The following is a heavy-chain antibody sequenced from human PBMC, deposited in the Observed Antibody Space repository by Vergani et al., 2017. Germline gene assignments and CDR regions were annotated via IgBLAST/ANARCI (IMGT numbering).Heavy chain of an antibody. J-gene: IGHJ3*02. D-gene: IGHD3-22*01. CDR2: IYYSGST. CDR1: GGSISSGGYY. CDR3: ARGLYYYDSSGYSDEAFDI. V-gene: IGHV4-31*03. Sequence: QVQLQESGPGLVKPSQTLSLTCTVSGGSISSGGYYWTWIRQHPGKGLEWIVYIYYSGSTYYNPSLKSRVTIPVDTSKNQFSLKLSSVTAADTAVYYSARGLYYYDSSGYSDEAFDIWGQGTMGTVSS.